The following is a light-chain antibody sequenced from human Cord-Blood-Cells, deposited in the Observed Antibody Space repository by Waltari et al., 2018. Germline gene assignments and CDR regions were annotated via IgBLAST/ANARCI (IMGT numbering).Light chain of an antibody. CDR3: AAWDDSLSGYVV. CDR1: SSNIGSNY. CDR2: RNN. V-gene: IGLV1-47*01. Sequence: QSVLTQPPSASGTPGQRVTISCSGSSSNIGSNYVYWYQQLPGTAPKLLIYRNNPRPSGVPDRFSGSKSGPSASLAISGLRSEDEADYYCAAWDDSLSGYVVFGGGTKLTVL. J-gene: IGLJ2*01.